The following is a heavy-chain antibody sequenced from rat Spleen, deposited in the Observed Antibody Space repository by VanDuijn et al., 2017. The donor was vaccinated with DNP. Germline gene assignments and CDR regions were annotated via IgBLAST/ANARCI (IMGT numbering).Heavy chain of an antibody. CDR2: ISYSGYT. CDR1: GYSITSNY. CDR3: ARSPYNNYWFAY. J-gene: IGHJ3*01. D-gene: IGHD1-10*01. Sequence: EVQLQESGPGLVKPSQSLSLTCSVTGYSITSNYWGWIRKFPGNKMEWIGHISYSGYTSYNPSLKSRISITRDTSKNQFFLQVNSVTTEDTATYYCARSPYNNYWFAYWGQGTLVTVSS. V-gene: IGHV3-1*01.